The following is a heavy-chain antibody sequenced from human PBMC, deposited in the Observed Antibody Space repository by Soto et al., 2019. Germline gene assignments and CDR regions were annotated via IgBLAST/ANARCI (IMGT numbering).Heavy chain of an antibody. Sequence: EVQLLESGGGLVQPVGSLRLSCAASGFTFSSYAMTWVRQAPGKGLEWVSAISGSGGSTYYADSVKGRFTISRDNSKNTLYLQMNGLRAEDTAVYYCAKGLRYYDFWSGSSPGQQLVPYCGQGTLVAVSS. D-gene: IGHD3-3*01. CDR3: AKGLRYYDFWSGSSPGQQLVPY. CDR2: ISGSGGST. CDR1: GFTFSSYA. J-gene: IGHJ4*02. V-gene: IGHV3-23*01.